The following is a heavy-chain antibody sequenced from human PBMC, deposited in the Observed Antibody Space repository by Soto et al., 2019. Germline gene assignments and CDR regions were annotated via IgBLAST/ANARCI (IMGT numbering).Heavy chain of an antibody. CDR3: ARDKRQITSSGYYYGMDV. D-gene: IGHD3-10*01. CDR1: GYTIGDYY. CDR2: INPHSGGT. J-gene: IGHJ6*02. V-gene: IGHV1-2*02. Sequence: QAQLVQSGAELRKPGASVKVSCKASGYTIGDYYLHWVRQAPGQGLEWMGWINPHSGGTKYAQKLQGRVTMTRATSISTAYMDLSSLRFNATHLYYCARDKRQITSSGYYYGMDVWGQGTTVTVSS.